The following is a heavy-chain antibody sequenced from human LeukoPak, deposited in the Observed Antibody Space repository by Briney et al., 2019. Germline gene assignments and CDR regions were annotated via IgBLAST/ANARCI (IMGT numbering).Heavy chain of an antibody. D-gene: IGHD1-7*01. CDR3: ARVGYNWNYVFDY. CDR1: GGSVSSGSYY. CDR2: INHSGST. Sequence: ETLSLTCTVFGGSVSSGSYYWSWIRQPPGKGLEWIGEINHSGSTNYNPSLKSRVTISVDTSKNQFSLKLSSVTAADTAVYYCARVGYNWNYVFDYWGQGTLVTVSS. V-gene: IGHV4-39*07. J-gene: IGHJ4*02.